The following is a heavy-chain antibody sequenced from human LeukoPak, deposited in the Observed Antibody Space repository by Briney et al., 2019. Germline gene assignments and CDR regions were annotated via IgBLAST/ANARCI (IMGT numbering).Heavy chain of an antibody. D-gene: IGHD6-13*01. CDR3: ARDQIGSW. Sequence: GGSLRLSCEASGFTFSYYYLSWIRQAPGKGLEWISYISGSSSHINYADSVKGRFTISRDNAKKSVYLQMDSLRVEDTAVYYCARDQIGSWWGQGTLVIVSS. CDR2: ISGSSSHI. CDR1: GFTFSYYY. V-gene: IGHV3-11*06. J-gene: IGHJ4*02.